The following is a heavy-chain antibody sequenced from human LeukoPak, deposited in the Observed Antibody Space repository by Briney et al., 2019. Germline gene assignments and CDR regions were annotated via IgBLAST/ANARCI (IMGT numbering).Heavy chain of an antibody. Sequence: GGSLRLSCAASGFTFSDYYMSWIRQAPGKGLEWVSYISSSGSTIYYADSVKGRFTISRDNAKNSLYLQMNSLRAEDTAVYYCARGQVLRYFDWLFKADAFDIWGQGTMVTVSS. V-gene: IGHV3-11*01. CDR1: GFTFSDYY. CDR3: ARGQVLRYFDWLFKADAFDI. J-gene: IGHJ3*02. CDR2: ISSSGSTI. D-gene: IGHD3-9*01.